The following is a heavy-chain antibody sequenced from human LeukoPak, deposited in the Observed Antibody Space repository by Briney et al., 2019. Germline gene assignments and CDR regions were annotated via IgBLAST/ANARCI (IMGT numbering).Heavy chain of an antibody. CDR1: GFTFSSYA. CDR2: ISGSGGST. CDR3: AKDFYRRYIDILTGYPAH. J-gene: IGHJ4*02. D-gene: IGHD3-9*01. V-gene: IGHV3-23*01. Sequence: PGGSLRLSCAASGFTFSSYAMSWVRQAPGKGLEWVSAISGSGGSTYYADSVRGRFTISRDNSKNTLYLQMNSLRAEDTAVYYCAKDFYRRYIDILTGYPAHWGQGTLVTVSS.